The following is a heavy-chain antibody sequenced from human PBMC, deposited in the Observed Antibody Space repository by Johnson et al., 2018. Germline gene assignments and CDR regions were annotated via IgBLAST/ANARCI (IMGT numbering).Heavy chain of an antibody. CDR2: IGRGSRSV. J-gene: IGHJ3*02. CDR3: ARTWGGAFDS. Sequence: EVQLVESGGVLVQPGGSLRLSCAASGFAFNNYDMNWVRQIPEEGLEWVSFIGRGSRSVHYADAVKGRFTIPRDNAKNSLYLQTNSRRDEDTAVYYCARTWGGAFDSWGQGTMVTVSS. D-gene: IGHD3-16*01. CDR1: GFAFNNYD. V-gene: IGHV3-48*02.